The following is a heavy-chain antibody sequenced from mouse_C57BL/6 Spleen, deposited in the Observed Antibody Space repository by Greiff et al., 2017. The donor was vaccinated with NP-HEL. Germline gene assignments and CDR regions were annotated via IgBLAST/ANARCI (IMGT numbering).Heavy chain of an antibody. J-gene: IGHJ4*01. CDR1: GFNIKDYY. CDR2: IDPEDGET. D-gene: IGHD2-5*01. Sequence: EVKVVESGAELVKPGASVKLSCTASGFNIKDYYMHWVKQRTEQGLEWIGRIDPEDGETKYAPKFQGKATITADTSSNTAYLQLSSLTSEDTAVYYCARSRYSNYLLAMDYWGQGTSVTVSS. V-gene: IGHV14-2*01. CDR3: ARSRYSNYLLAMDY.